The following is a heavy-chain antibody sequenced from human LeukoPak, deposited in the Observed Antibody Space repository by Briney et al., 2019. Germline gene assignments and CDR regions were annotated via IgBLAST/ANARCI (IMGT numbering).Heavy chain of an antibody. CDR1: GFNFSSYG. CDR3: AKDEIDY. V-gene: IGHV3-30*02. J-gene: IGHJ4*02. Sequence: GGSLRLSCAASGFNFSSYGMHWVRQAPGKGLEWVAMIRYDGSNKYYADSVKGRFTISRDNSKNTLYLQMNTLRAEDTAVYYCAKDEIDYWGQGTLVTVSS. CDR2: IRYDGSNK.